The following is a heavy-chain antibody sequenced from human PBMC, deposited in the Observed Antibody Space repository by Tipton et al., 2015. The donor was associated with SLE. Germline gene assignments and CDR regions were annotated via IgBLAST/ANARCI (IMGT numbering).Heavy chain of an antibody. CDR3: ARGLGADGVRHGP. D-gene: IGHD3-10*01. CDR1: GVSISRDDYY. Sequence: TLSLTCTVSGVSISRDDYYWSWIRQHPAKGLEWIGYIYYSGSTYYNPSLKSRLTMSIDTSQNHFSLKLTSLTAADTAVYYCARGLGADGVRHGPWGQGILVTVSS. J-gene: IGHJ5*02. V-gene: IGHV4-31*03. CDR2: IYYSGST.